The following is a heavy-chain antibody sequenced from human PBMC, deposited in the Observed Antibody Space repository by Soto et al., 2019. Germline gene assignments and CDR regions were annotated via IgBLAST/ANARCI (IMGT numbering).Heavy chain of an antibody. V-gene: IGHV4-61*01. CDR3: ARIGWGGDS. D-gene: IGHD7-27*01. Sequence: PSETVSLTCSVSGGSVRTGSYHWSWIRQPPGKGLEWIGFIPNNGSPDYNPSLKSRVVVSIDRSKNQFSLKVNSVTAADTAVYFCARIGWGGDSWGQGTLVTVSS. CDR2: IPNNGSP. J-gene: IGHJ4*02. CDR1: GGSVRTGSYH.